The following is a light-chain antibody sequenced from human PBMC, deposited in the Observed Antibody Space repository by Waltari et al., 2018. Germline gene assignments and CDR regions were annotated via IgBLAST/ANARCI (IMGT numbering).Light chain of an antibody. CDR1: QSVSSSY. CDR3: QQYGSSQWT. V-gene: IGKV3-20*01. J-gene: IGKJ1*01. CDR2: GAS. Sequence: EIVLTQSPGTLSLSPGERATLSCRASQSVSSSYLAWYQQKPGQAPRPPIRGASSRATGIPDRFSGSGSGTDFTLTISRLEPEDFAVYYCQQYGSSQWTFGQGTKVEIK.